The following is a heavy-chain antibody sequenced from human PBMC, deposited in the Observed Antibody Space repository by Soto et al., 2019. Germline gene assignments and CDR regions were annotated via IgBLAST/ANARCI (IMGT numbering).Heavy chain of an antibody. V-gene: IGHV3-33*01. CDR1: GFTFSSYG. J-gene: IGHJ3*02. Sequence: QVQLVESGGGVVQPGRSLRLSCAASGFTFSSYGMHWVRQAPGKGLEWVAVIWYDGSNKYYADSVKGRFTISRYNSKNTLYLQMNSLRAEDTAVYYCAREQGSGWYRKNLNAFDIWGQGTMVTVSS. CDR3: AREQGSGWYRKNLNAFDI. D-gene: IGHD6-19*01. CDR2: IWYDGSNK.